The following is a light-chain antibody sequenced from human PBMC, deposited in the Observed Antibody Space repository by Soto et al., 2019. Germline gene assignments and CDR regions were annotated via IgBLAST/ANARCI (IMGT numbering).Light chain of an antibody. CDR3: QQYHNLWT. J-gene: IGKJ1*01. Sequence: VMTQSPATLSVSPGERATLSCRASESVSSNLAWYQQRPGQAPRLLIYGASTRATDTPARFSGSGSGTEFTLTITSLQSEDFALYYCQQYHNLWTFGQGTKVDIK. CDR2: GAS. V-gene: IGKV3-15*01. CDR1: ESVSSN.